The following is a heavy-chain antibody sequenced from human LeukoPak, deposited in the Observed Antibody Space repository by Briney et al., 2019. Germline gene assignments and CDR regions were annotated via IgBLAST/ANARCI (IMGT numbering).Heavy chain of an antibody. CDR1: GFTFSSYA. CDR2: IYSGGST. Sequence: PGGSLRLSCAASGFTFSSYAMSWVRQAPGKGLEWVSVIYSGGSTYYADSVKGRFTISRDNSKNTLYLQMNSLRADDTAVYYCARFAAGGSYYYYLDVWGKGTTVTVSS. J-gene: IGHJ6*03. CDR3: ARFAAGGSYYYYLDV. V-gene: IGHV3-66*01. D-gene: IGHD6-25*01.